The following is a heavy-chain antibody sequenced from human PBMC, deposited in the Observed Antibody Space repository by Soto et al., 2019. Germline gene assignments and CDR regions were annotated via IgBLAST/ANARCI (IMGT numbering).Heavy chain of an antibody. CDR1: GGSITRGGYY. J-gene: IGHJ5*02. V-gene: IGHV4-31*03. CDR2: IYNSGTT. CDR3: ARDPAP. Sequence: QVQLQESGPGLVKPSETLSLTCTVSGGSITRGGYYWSWIRQHPGKGLEWIGYIYNSGTTYYNPSLKRRVTTSVDTSKLQFSLKLTSVTAADTAVYYCARDPAPWGQGTLVTVSS.